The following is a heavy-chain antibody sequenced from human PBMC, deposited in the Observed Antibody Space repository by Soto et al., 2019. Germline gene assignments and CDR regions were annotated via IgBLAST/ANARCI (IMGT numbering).Heavy chain of an antibody. J-gene: IGHJ6*02. CDR1: GFTFSSYA. V-gene: IGHV3-23*01. Sequence: GGSLRLSCAASGFTFSSYAMSWVRQAPGKGLEWVSAIGGSGGSTYYADSVKGRFTNSRDNSKNTLYLQMNSLRAEDTAVYYCAKGLTITASYGMDVWGQGTTVTVSS. CDR2: IGGSGGST. D-gene: IGHD1-1*01. CDR3: AKGLTITASYGMDV.